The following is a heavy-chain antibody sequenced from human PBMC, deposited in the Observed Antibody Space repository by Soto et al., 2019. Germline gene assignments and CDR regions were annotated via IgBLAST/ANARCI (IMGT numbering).Heavy chain of an antibody. J-gene: IGHJ6*02. D-gene: IGHD6-19*01. V-gene: IGHV1-18*01. Sequence: ASVKVSCKASGYTFTSYGISWVRQAPGQGLEWMGWISAYNGNTNYAQKLQGRVTMTTDTSTSTAYMELRSLRSDDTAVYYCARAHHFSSGWFNYGMDVWGQGTTVTVSS. CDR2: ISAYNGNT. CDR1: GYTFTSYG. CDR3: ARAHHFSSGWFNYGMDV.